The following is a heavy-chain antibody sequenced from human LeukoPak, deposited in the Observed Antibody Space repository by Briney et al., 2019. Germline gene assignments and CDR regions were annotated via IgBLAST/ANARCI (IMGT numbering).Heavy chain of an antibody. CDR1: GGSISSYY. D-gene: IGHD5/OR15-5a*01. CDR3: ARYGLRNDAFDI. CDR2: IYYSGST. V-gene: IGHV4-59*08. Sequence: PSETLSLTCTVSGGSISSYYWSWLRQPPGKGLEWIGYIYYSGSTNYNPSLKSRVTISVDTSKNQFSLKLSSVTAADTAVYYCARYGLRNDAFDIWGQGTMVTVSS. J-gene: IGHJ3*02.